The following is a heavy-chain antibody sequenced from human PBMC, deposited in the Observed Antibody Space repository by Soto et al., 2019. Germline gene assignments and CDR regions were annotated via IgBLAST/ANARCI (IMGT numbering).Heavy chain of an antibody. J-gene: IGHJ4*02. CDR3: ARSDGRY. CDR1: GGSISSGGYS. V-gene: IGHV4-30-2*02. CDR2: IYHSGST. Sequence: SETLSLTCALSGGSISSGGYSWSWIRQPPGKGLEWIGYIYHSGSTYYNPSLKSRVTISVDRSKNQFSLKLSSVTAADTAVYYCARSDGRYWGQGTLVTVSS.